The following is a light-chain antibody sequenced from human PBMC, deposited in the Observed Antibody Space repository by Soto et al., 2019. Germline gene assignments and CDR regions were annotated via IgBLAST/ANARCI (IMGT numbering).Light chain of an antibody. V-gene: IGKV3-20*01. CDR2: GAS. CDR1: QSVRTNY. Sequence: EIVLTQSPGTLSLSPGERATLSCRASQSVRTNYLAWYQRKPGQAPRLLIYGASSRATDIPNRLRGSGSGKDFTLTITRLKAEDFAVYYCQQYGSSPPTFGQGTKVEIK. J-gene: IGKJ1*01. CDR3: QQYGSSPPT.